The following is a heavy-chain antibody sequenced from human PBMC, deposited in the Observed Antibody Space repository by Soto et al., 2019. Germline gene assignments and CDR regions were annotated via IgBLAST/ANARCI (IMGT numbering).Heavy chain of an antibody. Sequence: QVHLVQSGAEVKKPGASVKVSCKGSGYGFTTYGITWVRQAPGQGLEWMAWISAHNGNTNYAQKLQSRVTVTRDTSTSTAYMELRSLRSDDTAVYSCARGRYGDYWGQGALVTVSS. CDR1: GYGFTTYG. CDR3: ARGRYGDY. V-gene: IGHV1-18*01. D-gene: IGHD1-1*01. J-gene: IGHJ4*02. CDR2: ISAHNGNT.